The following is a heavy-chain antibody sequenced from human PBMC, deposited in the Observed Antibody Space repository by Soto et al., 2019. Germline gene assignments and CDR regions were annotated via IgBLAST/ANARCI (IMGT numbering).Heavy chain of an antibody. CDR2: IYYSGST. J-gene: IGHJ6*03. CDR3: ARRPGTLDYYYMDV. D-gene: IGHD1-1*01. CDR1: GGSISSYY. Sequence: QVQLQESGPGLGKPSETLSLTCTVSGGSISSYYWSWIRQPPGKGLEWIGYIYYSGSTNYNPSLNSRVTISVDTSKNQFSLKLSSVTAADTAVYYCARRPGTLDYYYMDVWGKGTTVTVSS. V-gene: IGHV4-59*08.